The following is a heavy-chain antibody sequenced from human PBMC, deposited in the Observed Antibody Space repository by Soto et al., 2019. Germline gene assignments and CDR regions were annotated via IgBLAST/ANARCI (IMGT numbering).Heavy chain of an antibody. CDR3: ARDRPDSGYDSYYYGMDV. CDR2: IYTSGST. Sequence: LSLTCTVSGGSISSYYWSWIRQPAGKGLEWIGRIYTSGSTNYNPSLKSRVTMSVDTSKNQFSLKLSSVTAADTAVYYCARDRPDSGYDSYYYGMDVWGQGTRVTVSS. CDR1: GGSISSYY. J-gene: IGHJ6*02. V-gene: IGHV4-4*07. D-gene: IGHD5-12*01.